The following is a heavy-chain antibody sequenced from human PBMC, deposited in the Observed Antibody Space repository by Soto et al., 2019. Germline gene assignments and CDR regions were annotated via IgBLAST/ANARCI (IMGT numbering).Heavy chain of an antibody. D-gene: IGHD2-2*01. CDR1: GFTFRTYG. CDR2: IWYDGSKK. CDR3: ARDPGIGDIVVLPAAPFDY. J-gene: IGHJ4*02. Sequence: GGSLRLSCAASGFTFRTYGMHWVRQAPGKGLEWVAVIWYDGSKKYYADSVKGRFTISRDNSKNTLYLQMNSLRAEDTAVYYCARDPGIGDIVVLPAAPFDYWGQGTLVTVSS. V-gene: IGHV3-33*01.